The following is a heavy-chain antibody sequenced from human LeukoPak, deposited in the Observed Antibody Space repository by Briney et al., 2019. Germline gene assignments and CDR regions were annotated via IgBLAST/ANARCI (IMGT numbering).Heavy chain of an antibody. Sequence: SETLTLTCTVSGDSISSSYWSWIRQPPGKGLEWIGFIYIGGYNYNPSLKSRVTMSVDTSKNQVSLKVNSVTAADTAVYYCASPGGFWSGYYLYWGQGILVTVSS. CDR3: ASPGGFWSGYYLY. CDR2: IYIGGY. V-gene: IGHV4-59*01. J-gene: IGHJ4*02. D-gene: IGHD3-3*01. CDR1: GDSISSSY.